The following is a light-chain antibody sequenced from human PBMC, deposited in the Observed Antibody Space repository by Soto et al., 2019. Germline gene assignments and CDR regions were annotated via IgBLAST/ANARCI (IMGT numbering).Light chain of an antibody. CDR2: QTS. J-gene: IGKJ4*01. CDR1: QYINTR. Sequence: EIVLTQSPATLSSFPGDRVTLSCRASQYINTRLAWYQHRPGQAPRLLIYQTSIRAAGIPARFSASGTGTDFTLTISSLEPEDFAVYYCQQRSNWPLTFGGGTKVDI. CDR3: QQRSNWPLT. V-gene: IGKV3D-11*01.